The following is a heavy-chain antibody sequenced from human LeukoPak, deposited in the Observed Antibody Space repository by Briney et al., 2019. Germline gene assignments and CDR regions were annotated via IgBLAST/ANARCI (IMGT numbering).Heavy chain of an antibody. CDR2: ISAYNGKT. V-gene: IGHV1-18*01. CDR1: GYTFNKFG. D-gene: IGHD3-22*01. CDR3: ARGDYYDSSGYWVY. J-gene: IGHJ4*02. Sequence: ASVKVSCKASGYTFNKFGITWVRQAPGQGLECMGWISAYNGKTKYTQKFQDRVTMTTDASTTTAYMELRSLRFDDTAVYYCARGDYYDSSGYWVYWGQGTLVTVSS.